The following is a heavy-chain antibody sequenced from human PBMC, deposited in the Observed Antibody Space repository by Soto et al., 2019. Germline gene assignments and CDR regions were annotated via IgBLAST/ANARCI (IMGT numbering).Heavy chain of an antibody. V-gene: IGHV3-30*18. CDR2: ISYDGSNK. D-gene: IGHD4-4*01. Sequence: GGSLRLSCAASGFTFSSYGMHWVRQAPGKGLEWVAVISYDGSNKYYADSVKGRFTISRDNSKNTLYLQMNSLRAEDTAVYYCAKDHSNYYYYGMDVWGQGTTVTVSS. J-gene: IGHJ6*02. CDR1: GFTFSSYG. CDR3: AKDHSNYYYYGMDV.